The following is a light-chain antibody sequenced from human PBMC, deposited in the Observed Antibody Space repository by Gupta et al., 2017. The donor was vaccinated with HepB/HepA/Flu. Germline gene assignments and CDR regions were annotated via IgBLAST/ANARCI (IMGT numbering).Light chain of an antibody. Sequence: QSVPTQPPSVSGAPGQRVTISCTGSSSNIGAGYDVHWYKQPPGTAPKLLMYGNNNRPSGVPDRFSVSKSGTSASLAITGLQAEDEADYYCQSYDTSLSGSVFGGGTKLTVL. CDR3: QSYDTSLSGSV. J-gene: IGLJ2*01. CDR1: SSNIGAGYD. V-gene: IGLV1-40*01. CDR2: GNN.